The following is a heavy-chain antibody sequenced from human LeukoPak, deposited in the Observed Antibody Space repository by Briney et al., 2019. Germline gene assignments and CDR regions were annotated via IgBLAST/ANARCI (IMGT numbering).Heavy chain of an antibody. CDR2: ISYDGTDN. Sequence: PGGSLRLSCAASGFTFSSYAMSWVRQAPGKGLEWMAVISYDGTDNYYVDSVKGRFTISRDNSKNTLYLQMNSLRAEDTAVYYCARGPMIVVDAEHTFDYWGQGTLVTVSS. CDR3: ARGPMIVVDAEHTFDY. CDR1: GFTFSSYA. V-gene: IGHV3-30*04. D-gene: IGHD3-22*01. J-gene: IGHJ4*02.